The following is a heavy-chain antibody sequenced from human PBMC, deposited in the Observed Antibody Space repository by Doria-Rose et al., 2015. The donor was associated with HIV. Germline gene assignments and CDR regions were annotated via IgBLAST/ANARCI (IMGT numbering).Heavy chain of an antibody. CDR3: ARDGYYDLYYTDV. J-gene: IGHJ6*03. CDR2: IYDSGST. V-gene: IGHV4-59*01. Sequence: QPPGKGLEWIGYIYDSGSTNYNPSLKSRVTISVDTSRNQFSLKLTSVTPADTAVYYCARDGYYDLYYTDVWGKGITVTVSS.